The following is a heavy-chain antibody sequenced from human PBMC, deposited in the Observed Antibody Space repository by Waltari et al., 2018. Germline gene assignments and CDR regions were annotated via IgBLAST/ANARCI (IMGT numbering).Heavy chain of an antibody. J-gene: IGHJ4*02. CDR3: ARLSAALDDFYFYDY. CDR2: IWYDDSKK. V-gene: IGHV3-33*01. Sequence: QVQLVESGGGVVQPGGSLRLSCAGFGFSNYGIHWVHQAPGKGLEWVAIIWYDDSKKYYADSVKGRFSISRDNSKNALYLQMSSLRAEDTAIYYCARLSAALDDFYFYDYWGLGIPVTVSS. D-gene: IGHD1-1*01. CDR1: GFSNYG.